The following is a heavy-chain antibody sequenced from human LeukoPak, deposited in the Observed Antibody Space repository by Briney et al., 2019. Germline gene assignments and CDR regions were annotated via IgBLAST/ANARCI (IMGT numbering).Heavy chain of an antibody. V-gene: IGHV4-34*01. CDR1: GGSFSGYY. CDR3: ARGPRDCSSTSCYAYYYYYMDV. J-gene: IGHJ6*03. Sequence: PSETLSLTCAVYGGSFSGYYWSWIRQPPGKGLEWIGEINHSGSTNYNPSLKSRVTISVDTSKNQFSLKLSSVTAADTAVYYCARGPRDCSSTSCYAYYYYYMDVWGKGTTVTVSS. CDR2: INHSGST. D-gene: IGHD2-2*01.